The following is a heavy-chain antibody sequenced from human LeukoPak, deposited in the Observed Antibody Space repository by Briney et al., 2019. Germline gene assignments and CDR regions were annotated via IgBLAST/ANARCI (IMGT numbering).Heavy chain of an antibody. J-gene: IGHJ2*01. CDR3: ARAFVRVLWFGELSYPFDL. CDR2: IIPIFGTA. Sequence: GASVKVSCKASGGTFSSYAISWVRQAPGQGLEWMGGIIPIFGTANYAQKFQGRVTITADESTSTAYMELSSLRSEDTAVYYCARAFVRVLWFGELSYPFDLWGRGTLVTVSS. CDR1: GGTFSSYA. V-gene: IGHV1-69*13. D-gene: IGHD3-10*01.